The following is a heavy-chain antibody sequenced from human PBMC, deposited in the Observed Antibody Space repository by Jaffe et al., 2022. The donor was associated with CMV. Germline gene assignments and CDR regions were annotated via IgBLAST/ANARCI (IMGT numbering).Heavy chain of an antibody. CDR3: AKDWLSYSGSSYFDY. D-gene: IGHD1-26*01. J-gene: IGHJ4*02. CDR2: ISYDGSNK. V-gene: IGHV3-30*18. Sequence: QVQLVESGGGVVQPGRSLRLSCAASGFTFSSYGMHWVRQAPGKGLEWVAVISYDGSNKYYADSVKGRFTISRDNSKNTLYLQMNSLRAEDTAVYYCAKDWLSYSGSSYFDYWGQGTLVTVSS. CDR1: GFTFSSYG.